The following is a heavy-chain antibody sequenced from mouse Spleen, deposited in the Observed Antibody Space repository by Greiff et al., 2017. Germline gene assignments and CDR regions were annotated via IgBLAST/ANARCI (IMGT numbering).Heavy chain of an antibody. D-gene: IGHD1-1*01. V-gene: IGHV1-7*01. J-gene: IGHJ2*01. CDR2: INPSSGYT. CDR1: GYTFTSYW. CDR3: ARTTVVLDY. Sequence: VKLQESGAELAKPGASVKLSCKASGYTFTSYWMHWVKQRPGQGLEWIGYINPSSGYTKYNQKFKDKATLTADKSYSTAYMQLSSLTYEDSAVYYCARTTVVLDYWGQGTTLTVSS.